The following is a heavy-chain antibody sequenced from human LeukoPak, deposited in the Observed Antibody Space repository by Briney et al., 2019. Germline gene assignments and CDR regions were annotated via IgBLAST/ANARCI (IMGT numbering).Heavy chain of an antibody. J-gene: IGHJ4*02. CDR2: INPSGGST. Sequence: ASVKVSCKASGYTFTSYYMHWVRQAPGQGLEWMGIINPSGGSTSYAQKFQGRVTMTTDTSTSTAYMELRSLRSDDTAVYYCARDPPGWLRYFDWFPLDYWGQGTLVTVSS. CDR1: GYTFTSYY. V-gene: IGHV1-46*01. CDR3: ARDPPGWLRYFDWFPLDY. D-gene: IGHD3-9*01.